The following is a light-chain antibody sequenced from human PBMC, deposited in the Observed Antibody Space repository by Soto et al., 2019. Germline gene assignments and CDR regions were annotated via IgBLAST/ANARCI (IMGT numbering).Light chain of an antibody. CDR3: QQSYSTPEGFT. CDR2: AAS. V-gene: IGKV1-39*01. J-gene: IGKJ3*01. CDR1: QSISSY. Sequence: DIQMTQSPSSLSASVGDRVTITCRASQSISSYLNWYQQKPGKAPKLLIYAASSLHSGVPSRFSGSGSGTDFTLTISSLQPEDFATYYCQQSYSTPEGFTFGPGTKVDIK.